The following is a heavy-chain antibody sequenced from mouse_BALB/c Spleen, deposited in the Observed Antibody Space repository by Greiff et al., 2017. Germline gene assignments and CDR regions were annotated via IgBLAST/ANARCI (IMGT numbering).Heavy chain of an antibody. CDR3: ARDMGGNYYAMDY. D-gene: IGHD1-1*02. CDR1: GFTFSSYA. V-gene: IGHV5-9-4*01. Sequence: DVQLVESGGGLVKPGGSLKLSCAASGFTFSSYAMSWVRQSPEKRLEWVAEISSGGSYTYFPDTVTGRCTISRDNAKNTLYLEMSSLRSEDTAMYYCARDMGGNYYAMDYWGQGTSVTVSS. J-gene: IGHJ4*01. CDR2: ISSGGSYT.